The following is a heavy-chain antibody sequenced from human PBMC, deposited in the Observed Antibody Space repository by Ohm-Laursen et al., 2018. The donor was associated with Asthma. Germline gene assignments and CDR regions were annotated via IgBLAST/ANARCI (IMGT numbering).Heavy chain of an antibody. CDR2: INHIGEA. Sequence: SETLSLTCAVYGSFPGYFWTWVRQSPEMGLEWIGEINHIGEAYYNPSLASRVTISVDTSKKQFSLNFTSVTAADTAIYSCARGRTLRHWAQGTLVTVSS. V-gene: IGHV4-34*01. CDR1: GSFPGYF. J-gene: IGHJ4*02. CDR3: ARGRTLRH.